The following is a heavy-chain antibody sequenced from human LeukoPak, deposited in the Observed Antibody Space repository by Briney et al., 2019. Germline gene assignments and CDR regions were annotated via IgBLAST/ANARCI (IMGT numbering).Heavy chain of an antibody. CDR1: GGSISSCGDIYSTTYY. CDR3: ARANSRSYMYYMDV. D-gene: IGHD3-10*01. CDR2: INYSGKT. V-gene: IGHV4-39*01. J-gene: IGHJ6*03. Sequence: PSETLSLTCSVSGGSISSCGDIYSTTYYGAWIRQPPGKRLEWIGTINYSGKTFYNPSLKSRVTMSVDTSKNQFSLKLSSVTAADTAVYYCARANSRSYMYYMDVWGKGTTSTVSS.